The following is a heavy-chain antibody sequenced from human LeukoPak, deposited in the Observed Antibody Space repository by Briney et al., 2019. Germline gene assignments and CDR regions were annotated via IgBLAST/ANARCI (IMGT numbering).Heavy chain of an antibody. J-gene: IGHJ4*02. CDR3: AKHHMGSSYNHGLDC. Sequence: NPSETLSLTCTVSGGSISSDNYYWGWIRQPPGKGLEWIGSIYYRGTTYYNPSLKSRVTISVDTSKNQFSLKLSSVTAADTALYYCAKHHMGSSYNHGLDCWGQGTLVTVSS. V-gene: IGHV4-39*01. CDR1: GGSISSDNYY. CDR2: IYYRGTT. D-gene: IGHD3-10*01.